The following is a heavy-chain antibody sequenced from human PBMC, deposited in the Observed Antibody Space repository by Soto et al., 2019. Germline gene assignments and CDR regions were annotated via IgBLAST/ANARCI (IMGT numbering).Heavy chain of an antibody. V-gene: IGHV4-34*01. Sequence: SETLSLTCAVSGYSISTGYYWSWLRQPPGKGLEWIGEINHSGSTNYNPSLKSRVTISVDTSKNHFSLKLRSVTAADTAVYFCASLTVTTHFYYDLDVWGQGTTVTVTS. D-gene: IGHD4-17*01. CDR2: INHSGST. CDR3: ASLTVTTHFYYDLDV. CDR1: GYSISTGYY. J-gene: IGHJ6*02.